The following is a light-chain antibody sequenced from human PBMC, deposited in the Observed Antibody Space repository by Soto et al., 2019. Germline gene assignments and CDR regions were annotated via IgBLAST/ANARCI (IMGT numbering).Light chain of an antibody. CDR1: QSISSSY. CDR3: QQYGSSPRT. J-gene: IGKJ2*01. Sequence: EIVLTQSPGTLSLSPGERATLSCRASQSISSSYLAWYQQRPGQAPRLLIYAASSRATCIPDRFSGGGSATDFTLTVSRLEPEDFAVYYCQQYGSSPRTFGQGTKLEIK. V-gene: IGKV3-20*01. CDR2: AAS.